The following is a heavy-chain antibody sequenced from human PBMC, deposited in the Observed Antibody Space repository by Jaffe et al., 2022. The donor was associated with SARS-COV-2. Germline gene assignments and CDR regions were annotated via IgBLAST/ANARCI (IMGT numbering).Heavy chain of an antibody. Sequence: EVQLVESGGGLVQPGGSLRLTCAASGFSFNTYRMGWVRQAPGKGLEWVANIKEDGSEKNYVDSVKGRFTISRDNAKNSLYLQMNSLRAEDTALYYCAGVFVSYRDSPFGYWGHGNLVTVSS. J-gene: IGHJ4*01. CDR3: AGVFVSYRDSPFGY. CDR1: GFSFNTYR. CDR2: IKEDGSEK. D-gene: IGHD3-10*01. V-gene: IGHV3-7*03.